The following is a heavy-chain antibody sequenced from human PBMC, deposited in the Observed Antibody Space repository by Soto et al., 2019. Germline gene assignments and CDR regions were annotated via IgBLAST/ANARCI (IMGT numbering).Heavy chain of an antibody. D-gene: IGHD5-18*01. CDR2: IIPILGIA. Sequence: GASVKVSCKASGYTFTSYAMHWVRQAPGQRLEWMGRIIPILGIANYAQKFQGRVTITADKSTSTAYMELSSLRSEDTAVYYCARTGYGYAFDIWGQGTMVTVSS. V-gene: IGHV1-69*04. CDR3: ARTGYGYAFDI. CDR1: GYTFTSYA. J-gene: IGHJ3*02.